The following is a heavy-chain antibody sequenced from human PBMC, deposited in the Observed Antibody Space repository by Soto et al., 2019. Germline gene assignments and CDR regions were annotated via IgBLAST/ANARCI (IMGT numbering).Heavy chain of an antibody. Sequence: ASETLSLTCSVSGGSISSYYWTWIRQPPGKGLEWIGFTYYSGSTNYNPSLKSRVTISLDMSKNQFSLKLSSVTAADTAVYYCAGVQAEGYWYFDYWGQGTLVTVSS. CDR3: AGVQAEGYWYFDY. CDR1: GGSISSYY. J-gene: IGHJ4*02. D-gene: IGHD2-15*01. V-gene: IGHV4-59*01. CDR2: TYYSGST.